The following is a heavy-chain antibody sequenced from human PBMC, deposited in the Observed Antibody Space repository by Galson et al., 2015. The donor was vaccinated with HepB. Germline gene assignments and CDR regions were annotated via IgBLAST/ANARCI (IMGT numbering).Heavy chain of an antibody. D-gene: IGHD6-19*01. Sequence: SVKVSCKASGYTLTELSMHWVRQAPGKGLEWMGGFDPEDGETIYAQKFQGRVTMTEDTSTDTAYMELSSLKSEDTAVYYCATSGVVAVGLGTRSWFDPWGQGTLVTISS. CDR3: ATSGVVAVGLGTRSWFDP. CDR2: FDPEDGET. J-gene: IGHJ5*02. V-gene: IGHV1-24*01. CDR1: GYTLTELS.